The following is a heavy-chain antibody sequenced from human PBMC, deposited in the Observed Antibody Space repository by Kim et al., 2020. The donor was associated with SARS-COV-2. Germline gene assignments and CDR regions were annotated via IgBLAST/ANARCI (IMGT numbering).Heavy chain of an antibody. CDR2: IKSKTDGGTT. D-gene: IGHD6-6*01. CDR3: TTVEWIAASSFESHYYYGMDV. Sequence: GGSLRLSCAASGFTFSNAWMSWVRQAPGKGLEWVGRIKSKTDGGTTDYAVPVKGRFTISRADSKNTLYLQMNSLKTEDTAVYYCTTVEWIAASSFESHYYYGMDVWGQGTTVTVSS. CDR1: GFTFSNAW. J-gene: IGHJ6*02. V-gene: IGHV3-15*01.